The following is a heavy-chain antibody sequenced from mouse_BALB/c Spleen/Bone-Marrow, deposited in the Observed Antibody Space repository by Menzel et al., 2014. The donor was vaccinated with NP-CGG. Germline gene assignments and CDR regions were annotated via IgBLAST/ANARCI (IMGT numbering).Heavy chain of an antibody. V-gene: IGHV1S130*01. CDR1: GYTFTSSW. CDR2: IHPNSGNT. CDR3: AREKIYGNYLWYFDV. D-gene: IGHD2-1*01. J-gene: IGHJ1*01. Sequence: QVTLKVSGSVLVRPGASVKLSCKASGYTFTSSWMHWAKQRPGQGLEWIGEIHPNSGNTNYNEKFKGKATLTVDTSSSTAYVDLSSLTSEDSAVYYCAREKIYGNYLWYFDVWGAGTTVTVSS.